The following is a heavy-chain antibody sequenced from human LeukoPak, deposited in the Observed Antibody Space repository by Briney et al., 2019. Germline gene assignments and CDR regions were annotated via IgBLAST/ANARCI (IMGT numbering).Heavy chain of an antibody. CDR3: ARGGGGNSCFDY. V-gene: IGHV4-34*01. J-gene: IGHJ4*02. Sequence: WGSLRLSCAASGFTFSSYSMNWVRQPPGKGLEWIGEINHSGSTNYNPSLKSRVTISVDTSKNQFSLKLSSVTAADTAVYYCARGGGGNSCFDYWGQGTLVTVSS. CDR1: GFTFSSYS. D-gene: IGHD4-23*01. CDR2: INHSGST.